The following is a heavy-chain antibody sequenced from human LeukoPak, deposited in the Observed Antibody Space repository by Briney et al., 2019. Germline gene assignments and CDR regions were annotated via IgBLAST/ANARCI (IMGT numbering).Heavy chain of an antibody. CDR3: ARGAGRVLRFLEWLPTHSYYFDY. CDR1: GYFISSCYY. J-gene: IGHJ4*02. Sequence: SESLSLTCAISGYFISSCYYWGWRQHPPRKRLQWIVSTHHRESTYYKPSVKSRFTISRDNSKNKLSLKLSTVTAADTAVYYCARGAGRVLRFLEWLPTHSYYFDYWGQGTVVTVSS. CDR2: THHREST. V-gene: IGHV4-38-2*01. D-gene: IGHD3-3*01.